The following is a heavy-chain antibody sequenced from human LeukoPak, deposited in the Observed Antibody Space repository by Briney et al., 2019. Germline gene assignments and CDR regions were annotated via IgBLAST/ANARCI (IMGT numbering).Heavy chain of an antibody. Sequence: SETLSLTCAVYGGSFSGYYWSWIRQPPGKGLEWIGEITHSGSTNYNPSLKSRVTISVDTSKNQFSLKLSSVTAADTAVYYCARGRRSSSWYGRSMYYFDYWGQGTLVTVSS. CDR3: ARGRRSSSWYGRSMYYFDY. J-gene: IGHJ4*02. CDR1: GGSFSGYY. D-gene: IGHD6-13*01. CDR2: ITHSGST. V-gene: IGHV4-34*01.